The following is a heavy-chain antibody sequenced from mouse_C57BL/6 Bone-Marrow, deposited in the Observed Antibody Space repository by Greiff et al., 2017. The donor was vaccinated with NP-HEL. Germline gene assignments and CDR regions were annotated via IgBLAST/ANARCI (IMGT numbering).Heavy chain of an antibody. V-gene: IGHV1-82*01. Sequence: VQLQQSGPELVKPGASVKISCKASGYAFSSSWMNWVKQRPGKGLEWIGRIYPGDGDTNYNGKFKGKATLTADKSSSTAYMQLSSLTSEDSAVYFCAGYSNYVDYWGQGTTLTVSS. CDR3: AGYSNYVDY. CDR1: GYAFSSSW. D-gene: IGHD2-5*01. J-gene: IGHJ2*01. CDR2: IYPGDGDT.